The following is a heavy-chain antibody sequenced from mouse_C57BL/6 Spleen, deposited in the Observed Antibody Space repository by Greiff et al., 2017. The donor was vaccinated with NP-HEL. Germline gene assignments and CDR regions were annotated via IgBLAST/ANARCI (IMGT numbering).Heavy chain of an antibody. J-gene: IGHJ2*01. CDR3: TTSGDGYYDY. V-gene: IGHV14-4*01. Sequence: EVQLQQSGAELVRPGASVKLSCTASGFNIKDDYMPWVKQRPEQGLEWIGWIDPENGDTEYASKFQGKATITADTSSNTAYLQLSSLTSEDTAVYYCTTSGDGYYDYWGQGTTLTVSS. CDR2: IDPENGDT. D-gene: IGHD2-3*01. CDR1: GFNIKDDY.